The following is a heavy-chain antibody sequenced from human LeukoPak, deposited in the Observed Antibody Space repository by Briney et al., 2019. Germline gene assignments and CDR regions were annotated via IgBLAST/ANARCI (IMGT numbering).Heavy chain of an antibody. CDR2: ISGSGGST. J-gene: IGHJ4*02. CDR3: AKAVLGGWYPGY. Sequence: QPGGSLRPSCAASGFTFSSYAMNWVRRAPGKGLEWVSAISGSGGSTYYADSVKGRFTISRDNSRNTLYLQMNSLRADDTAVYYCAKAVLGGWYPGYWGQGTLVTVSS. D-gene: IGHD6-19*01. V-gene: IGHV3-23*01. CDR1: GFTFSSYA.